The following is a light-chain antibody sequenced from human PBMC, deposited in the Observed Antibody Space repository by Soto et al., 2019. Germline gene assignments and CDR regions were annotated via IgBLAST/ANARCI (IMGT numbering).Light chain of an antibody. J-gene: IGKJ4*01. CDR3: QQYNSYSLT. CDR1: QSISSW. CDR2: KAS. Sequence: DIQMTQSPSTLSASVGDRVTITCRASQSISSWLAWYQQKPGNAPKLLIYKASSLESGVPSRFSGSGSGTEFTLTITSLQPDDFATYYCQQYNSYSLTFGGGTKVEIK. V-gene: IGKV1-5*03.